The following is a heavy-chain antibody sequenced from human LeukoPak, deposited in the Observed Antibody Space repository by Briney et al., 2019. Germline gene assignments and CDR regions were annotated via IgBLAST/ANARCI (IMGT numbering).Heavy chain of an antibody. J-gene: IGHJ4*02. Sequence: SETLSLTCAVYGGSFSGYYWSWIRQPPGKGLEWIGEINHSGSTNYNPSLKSRVTISVDTSKNQFSLKLSSVTAADMAVYYCACLGGDYSFDYWGQGTLVTVSS. CDR3: ACLGGDYSFDY. CDR2: INHSGST. V-gene: IGHV4-34*01. CDR1: GGSFSGYY. D-gene: IGHD2-21*02.